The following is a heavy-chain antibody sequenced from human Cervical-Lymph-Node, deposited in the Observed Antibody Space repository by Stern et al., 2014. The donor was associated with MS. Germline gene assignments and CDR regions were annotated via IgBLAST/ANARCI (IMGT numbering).Heavy chain of an antibody. V-gene: IGHV1-18*01. Sequence: QVQLVQSGAEVKKPGASVKVSCTASGYSFTTYGISWVRQAPGQGPGWMGWINTHNGNTHYSWNHKVQGRVTMTTDTSATTAYMELRSLSSDDTAVYYCARDSGTYAFDFWGQGTLVTVS. D-gene: IGHD1-26*01. CDR3: ARDSGTYAFDF. CDR1: GYSFTTYG. CDR2: INTHNGNT. J-gene: IGHJ4*02.